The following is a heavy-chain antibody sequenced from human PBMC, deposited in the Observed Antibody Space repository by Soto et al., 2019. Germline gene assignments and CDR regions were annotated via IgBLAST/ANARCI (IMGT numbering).Heavy chain of an antibody. CDR3: ARAVTMVRGVIPDAFDI. CDR2: IYYSGST. CDR1: GGSISSGGYY. Sequence: QVQLQESGPGLVKPSQTLSLTCTVSGGSISSGGYYWSWIRQHPGKGLEWIGYIYYSGSTYYNPSLKSRITIAVDASKNPSALKLSSVSAAARAAYYWARAVTMVRGVIPDAFDIWGHGTMVTVSS. J-gene: IGHJ3*02. V-gene: IGHV4-31*03. D-gene: IGHD3-10*01.